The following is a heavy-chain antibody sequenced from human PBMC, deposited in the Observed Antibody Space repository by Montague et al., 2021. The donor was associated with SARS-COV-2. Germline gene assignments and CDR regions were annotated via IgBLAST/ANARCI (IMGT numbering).Heavy chain of an antibody. D-gene: IGHD1-26*01. CDR2: TCYRSEWYF. V-gene: IGHV6-1*01. Sequence: CAISGDSVSSNNAAWNWIRQSPSRGLEWLGRTCYRSEWYFDYAISLRGRITINPDTSKNQFSLQLDSVTLDDTAVYYCARYSYSGPYFGLNDAVDLWGRGGLVAVSS. J-gene: IGHJ3*01. CDR3: ARYSYSGPYFGLNDAVDL. CDR1: GDSVSSNNAA.